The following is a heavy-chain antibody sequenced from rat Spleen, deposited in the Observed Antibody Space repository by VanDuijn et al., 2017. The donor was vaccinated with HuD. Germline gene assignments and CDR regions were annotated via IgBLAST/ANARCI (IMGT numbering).Heavy chain of an antibody. Sequence: EVRLVESGGGLVQPGRSLKLSCVASGFTFNNYWMTWIRQAPGKGLEWVASITNTGGSTYYRDSVRGRFTISRDNAKSTLYLQMDSLRSEDTATYYCTTGYYDGYYLVFDYWGQGVMVTVSS. CDR1: GFTFNNYW. CDR3: TTGYYDGYYLVFDY. CDR2: ITNTGGST. D-gene: IGHD1-12*03. J-gene: IGHJ2*01. V-gene: IGHV5-31*01.